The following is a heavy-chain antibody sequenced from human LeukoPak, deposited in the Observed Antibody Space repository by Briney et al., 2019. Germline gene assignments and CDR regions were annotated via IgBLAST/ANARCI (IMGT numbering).Heavy chain of an antibody. Sequence: SETLSLTCTLVSGDSIDSSSSYWGWIRQPPGKGREGIWDIYYSGSTNYNPSLTSRVTISVDTSRNQCSLKLNSVTAADTAVYYCARGWDGIAVAGSFDYWGQGTLVTVSS. V-gene: IGHV4-61*05. CDR1: GDSIDSSSSY. D-gene: IGHD6-19*01. CDR3: ARGWDGIAVAGSFDY. J-gene: IGHJ4*02. CDR2: IYYSGST.